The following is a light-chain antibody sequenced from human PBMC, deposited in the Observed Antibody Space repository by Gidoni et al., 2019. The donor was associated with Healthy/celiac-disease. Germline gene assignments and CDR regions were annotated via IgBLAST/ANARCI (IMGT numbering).Light chain of an antibody. CDR3: QQYYNFPYT. Sequence: VSWETLSPSFLGASTGDRVTISWRMHQGISSYLAWYQQQPGKAPELLIYAASTLQSGVPSRFSGSGSGTDFTLTISCLQSEDFATYYCQQYYNFPYTFGQXTKLEIK. J-gene: IGKJ2*01. CDR1: QGISSY. CDR2: AAS. V-gene: IGKV1D-8*01.